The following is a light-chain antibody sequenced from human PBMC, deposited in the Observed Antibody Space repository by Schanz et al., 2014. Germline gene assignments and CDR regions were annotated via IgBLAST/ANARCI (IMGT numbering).Light chain of an antibody. V-gene: IGLV1-40*01. CDR3: LSYDTSLGGRHWV. CDR2: DNS. Sequence: QSVLTQPPSVSGAPGQRVTISCTGSSSNIGAGYGVHWYQQLLGTAPKLLIYDNSRRPSGVPDRFSGSKSGTSASLAITGLQAEDEADYYCLSYDTSLGGRHWVFGGGTKLTVL. J-gene: IGLJ3*02. CDR1: SSNIGAGYG.